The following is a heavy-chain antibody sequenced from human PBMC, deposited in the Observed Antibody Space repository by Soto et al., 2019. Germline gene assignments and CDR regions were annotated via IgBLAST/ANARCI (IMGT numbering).Heavy chain of an antibody. D-gene: IGHD4-17*01. CDR1: GYTFTSHD. Sequence: QVQLVQSGAEVKKSGASVKVSCKASGYTFTSHDINWVRQATGQGLEGMGWMNPNSGNTGYAQKFQGRVTMTRNTSISTAYMELSSLRSEDTAVYYCARWDYGDYARFDYWGQGTLVTVSS. CDR2: MNPNSGNT. V-gene: IGHV1-8*01. J-gene: IGHJ4*02. CDR3: ARWDYGDYARFDY.